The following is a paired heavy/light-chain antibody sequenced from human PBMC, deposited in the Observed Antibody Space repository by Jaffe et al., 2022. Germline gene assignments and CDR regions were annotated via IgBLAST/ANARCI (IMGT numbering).Heavy chain of an antibody. V-gene: IGHV4-59*01. Sequence: QVQLQESGPGLVKPSETLSLTCTVSGGSITGYYWNWIRQPPGKGLEWIGDIYYSGGTNSNPSLKSRVTISVDTSKNQFSLRLSSVTAADTALYYCARSIGGYRLLWSPYFQHWGQGTLVTVSS. CDR1: GGSITGYY. D-gene: IGHD3-10*01. CDR3: ARSIGGYRLLWSPYFQH. CDR2: IYYSGGT. J-gene: IGHJ1*01.
Light chain of an antibody. CDR3: QSYDSSLSGSV. CDR1: SSNIGAGYD. V-gene: IGLV1-40*01. CDR2: NT. J-gene: IGLJ3*02. Sequence: QSVLTQPPSVSGAPGQRVTISCTGSSSNIGAGYDVHWYQQLPGTAPKLLIYNTNRPSGVSDRFSGSKSGTSASLAITGLQAEDEADYYCQSYDSSLSGSVFGGGTKLTVL.